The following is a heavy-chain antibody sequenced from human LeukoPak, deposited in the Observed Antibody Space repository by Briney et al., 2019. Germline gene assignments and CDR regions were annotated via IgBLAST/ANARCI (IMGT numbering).Heavy chain of an antibody. V-gene: IGHV4-59*01. J-gene: IGHJ4*02. CDR2: IYYSGST. D-gene: IGHD6-13*01. Sequence: SETLSLTCTVSGGSISSYYWSWIRQPPGKGLEWIGYIYYSGSTNYNPSLKSRVTISVDTSKNQSSLKLSSVTAADTAVYYCARGIAAAGTDFDYWGQGTLVTVSS. CDR1: GGSISSYY. CDR3: ARGIAAAGTDFDY.